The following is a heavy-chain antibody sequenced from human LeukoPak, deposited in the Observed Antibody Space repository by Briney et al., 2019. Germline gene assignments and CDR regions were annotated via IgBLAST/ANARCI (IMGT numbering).Heavy chain of an antibody. J-gene: IGHJ5*02. V-gene: IGHV4-59*05. CDR3: ARIIGVVAAIPFDP. D-gene: IGHD2-15*01. CDR2: IYYSGST. CDR1: GGSISSYY. Sequence: SETLSLTCTVSGGSISSYYWSWIRQPAGKGLEWIGSIYYSGSTYYNPSLKSRVTISVDTSKNQLSLKLSSVTAADTAVYNCARIIGVVAAIPFDPWGQGTLVTVSS.